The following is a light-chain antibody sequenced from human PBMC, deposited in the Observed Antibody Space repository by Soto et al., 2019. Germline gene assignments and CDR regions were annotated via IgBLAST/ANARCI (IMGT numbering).Light chain of an antibody. CDR3: ETWDTNVVV. CDR2: LEGSGSY. J-gene: IGLJ2*01. CDR1: SGHSTYI. V-gene: IGLV4-60*02. Sequence: QSVLTQSSSASASLGSSVKLTCTLSSGHSTYIIAWHQQQPGKAPRYLMKLEGSGSYNKGSGIPDRFSGSSSGADRYLTISTLQFEDEADYYCETWDTNVVVFGGGTKLAFL.